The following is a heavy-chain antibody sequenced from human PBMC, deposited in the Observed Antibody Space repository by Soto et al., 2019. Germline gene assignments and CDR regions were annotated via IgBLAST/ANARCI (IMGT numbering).Heavy chain of an antibody. CDR3: ARDFTMVATYSGPSFYSMDV. CDR1: GFTFSSYG. D-gene: IGHD2-15*01. Sequence: QVQLVESGGGVVQPGGSLRLSCAASGFTFSSYGMHWVRQAPGEGLEWVALIWFDGTNYRQADSVRGRFSISRDNSKNTLYLQIDSLRAGDTGVYYCARDFTMVATYSGPSFYSMDVWGQGTTVTVSS. CDR2: IWFDGTNY. V-gene: IGHV3-33*01. J-gene: IGHJ6*02.